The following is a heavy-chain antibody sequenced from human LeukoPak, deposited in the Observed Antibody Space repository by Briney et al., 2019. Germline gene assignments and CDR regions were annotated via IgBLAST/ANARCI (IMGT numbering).Heavy chain of an antibody. CDR3: AKGKLWFGELLADY. CDR1: GFTFSSYA. V-gene: IGHV3-23*01. J-gene: IGHJ4*02. CDR2: ISGSGGST. D-gene: IGHD3-10*01. Sequence: GGSLRLSCAASGFTFSSYAMSWARQAPGKGLEWVSAISGSGGSTYYADSVKGRFTISRDNSKNTLYLQMNSLRAEDTAEYYCAKGKLWFGELLADYWGQGTLVTVSS.